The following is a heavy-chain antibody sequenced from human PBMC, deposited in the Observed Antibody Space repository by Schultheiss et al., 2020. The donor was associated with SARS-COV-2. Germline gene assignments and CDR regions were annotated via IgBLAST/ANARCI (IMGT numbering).Heavy chain of an antibody. V-gene: IGHV4-34*01. CDR2: INHSGST. J-gene: IGHJ4*02. CDR3: ARGPDGHKRGGVDY. CDR1: GDSISSYY. Sequence: SETLSLTCTVSGDSISSYYWSWIRQPPGKGLEWIGEINHSGSTNYNPSLKSRVTISVDTSKNQFSLKLSSVTAADTAVYYCARGPDGHKRGGVDYWGQGTLVTVSS. D-gene: IGHD5-24*01.